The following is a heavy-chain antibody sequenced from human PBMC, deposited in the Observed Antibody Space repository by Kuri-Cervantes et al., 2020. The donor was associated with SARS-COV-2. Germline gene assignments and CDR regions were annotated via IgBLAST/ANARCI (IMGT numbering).Heavy chain of an antibody. J-gene: IGHJ2*01. Sequence: GGSLRLSCAASGFTVSNKYMTWVRQAPGKGLNCVSVIDSGGNTYYADSVKGRFTISRDSSKNTLYLQMNNLSAADTAVYYRTRADISGSNKWFFNLWGRGTLVTVSS. CDR3: TRADISGSNKWFFNL. CDR1: GFTVSNKY. CDR2: IDSGGNT. D-gene: IGHD3-22*01. V-gene: IGHV3-53*01.